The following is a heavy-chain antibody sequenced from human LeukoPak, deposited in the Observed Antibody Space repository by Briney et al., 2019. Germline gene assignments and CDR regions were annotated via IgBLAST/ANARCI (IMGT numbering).Heavy chain of an antibody. CDR2: ISSSSSTI. CDR1: GFTLSSFS. V-gene: IGHV3-48*04. D-gene: IGHD6-13*01. CDR3: ARAGGYSSSWIAY. Sequence: GGSLRLSCAASGFTLSSFSMNWVRQAPGKGLEWVSYISSSSSTIYYADSVKGRFTISRDNAKNSLYLQMNSLRAEDTAVYYCARAGGYSSSWIAYWGQGTLVTVSS. J-gene: IGHJ4*02.